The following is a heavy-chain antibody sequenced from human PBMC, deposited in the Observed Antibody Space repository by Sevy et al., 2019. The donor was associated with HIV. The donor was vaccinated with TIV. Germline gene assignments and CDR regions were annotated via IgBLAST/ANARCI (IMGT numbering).Heavy chain of an antibody. D-gene: IGHD3-16*01. Sequence: GGSLRLSCAASGLTFTTTGMSWVRQAPGKGLEWVAGVTSDGATYYADSVRDRFTVSRDNSKNTLYLQLNSLGADDTAVFYCAGGDTTMITDLDYWGQGTLVTVSS. V-gene: IGHV3-23*01. J-gene: IGHJ4*02. CDR1: GLTFTTTG. CDR2: VTSDGAT. CDR3: AGGDTTMITDLDY.